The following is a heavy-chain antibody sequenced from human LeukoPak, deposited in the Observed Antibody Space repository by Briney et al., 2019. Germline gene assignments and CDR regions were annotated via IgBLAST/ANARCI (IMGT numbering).Heavy chain of an antibody. V-gene: IGHV4-39*07. CDR1: GGSIRSRCHL. J-gene: IGHJ5*02. CDR2: VEDDGST. CDR3: RRVDSFDRSGHFDH. D-gene: IGHD3-9*01. Sequence: PSETLSLTCSVSGGSIRSRCHLWGWVRQPPGKGLEWIGSVEDDGSTYYNPSLKSRVTISIDTSKNKFSLEVTSVTAADAAIYFCRRVDSFDRSGHFDHWGQRIVVIVSS.